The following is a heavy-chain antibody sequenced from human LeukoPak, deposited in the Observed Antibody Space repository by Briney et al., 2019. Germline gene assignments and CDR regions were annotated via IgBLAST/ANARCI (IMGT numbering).Heavy chain of an antibody. CDR1: GYTLTELS. Sequence: ASVKVSCKVSGYTLTELSMHWVRQAPGKGLEWMGGLDPEDGETIYAQKFQGRVTMTEDTSTDTAYMELSSLRSEDTAVYYCATLFALEGATESYWGQGTLVTVSS. J-gene: IGHJ4*02. CDR3: ATLFALEGATESY. D-gene: IGHD1-26*01. V-gene: IGHV1-24*01. CDR2: LDPEDGET.